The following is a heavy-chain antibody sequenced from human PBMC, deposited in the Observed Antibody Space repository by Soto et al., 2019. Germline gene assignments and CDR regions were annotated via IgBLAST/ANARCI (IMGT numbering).Heavy chain of an antibody. Sequence: TLSLTCTVSGGSISSSSYYWGWIRQPPGKGLEWIGSIYYSGSTYYNPSLKSRVTISVDTSKNQFSLKLSSVTAADTAVYYCARVNGQRWLPNYYGMDVWGQGTTVTVSS. CDR2: IYYSGST. J-gene: IGHJ6*02. V-gene: IGHV4-39*01. CDR1: GGSISSSSYY. CDR3: ARVNGQRWLPNYYGMDV. D-gene: IGHD5-12*01.